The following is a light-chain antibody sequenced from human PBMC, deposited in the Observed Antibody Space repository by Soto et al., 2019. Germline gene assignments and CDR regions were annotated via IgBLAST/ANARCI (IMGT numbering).Light chain of an antibody. CDR2: GAS. CDR3: QQYGNSLWT. Sequence: EIVLTQSPGTLSLPPGERATLSCRANQSVSSSYLARYQQKPGQAPRLLIYGASRRATGIPDRFSGSVSGTDFTLTIRRREPEDFAVYFCQQYGNSLWTFGQGTRVEI. V-gene: IGKV3-20*01. CDR1: QSVSSSY. J-gene: IGKJ1*01.